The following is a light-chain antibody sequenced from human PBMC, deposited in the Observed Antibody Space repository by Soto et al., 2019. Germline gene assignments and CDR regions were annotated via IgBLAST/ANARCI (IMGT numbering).Light chain of an antibody. V-gene: IGKV1-5*03. Sequence: DIQMTQSPSTLSASVGDRVTITCRASQSISSWLAWYQQKPGEAPKLLIYRASILESGVPSRFSGSGSGTEFPLTISSLQPDDFATYYCQRYNWYPYSFGQGTKLEIK. J-gene: IGKJ2*03. CDR1: QSISSW. CDR2: RAS. CDR3: QRYNWYPYS.